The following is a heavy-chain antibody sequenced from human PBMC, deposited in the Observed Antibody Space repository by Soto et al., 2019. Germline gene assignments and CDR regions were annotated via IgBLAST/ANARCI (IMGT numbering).Heavy chain of an antibody. V-gene: IGHV4-30-4*01. CDR2: IYSSGNT. CDR3: ASSTLYGMDA. D-gene: IGHD4-17*01. CDR1: AGTPSPASYY. Sequence: LTKSGSAGTPSPASYYWGWIRQPPGKGLEWIGNIYSSGNTYYNPSLKSRLIISIDTSKNQFSLKVGSVTAAVSAVHYCASSTLYGMDAWGQCTTVT. J-gene: IGHJ6*02.